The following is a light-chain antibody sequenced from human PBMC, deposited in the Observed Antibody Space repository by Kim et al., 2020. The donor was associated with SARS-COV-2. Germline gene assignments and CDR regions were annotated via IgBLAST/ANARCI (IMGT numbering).Light chain of an antibody. CDR3: QQYNNWLPT. V-gene: IGKV3-15*01. CDR2: GAS. J-gene: IGKJ4*01. CDR1: QSVSSN. Sequence: VSPGERATLSCRASQSVSSNLAWYQQKPGQAPRLLIYGASTRATGIPARFSGSGSGTEFTLTISSLQSEDFAVYYCQQYNNWLPTFGGGTKVDIK.